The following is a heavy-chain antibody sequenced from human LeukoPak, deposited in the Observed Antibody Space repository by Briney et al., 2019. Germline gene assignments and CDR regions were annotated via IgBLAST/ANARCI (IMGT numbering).Heavy chain of an antibody. J-gene: IGHJ3*02. CDR1: GGSISSSSYY. V-gene: IGHV4-39*01. CDR2: IYYSGST. CDR3: ARQGPFYDSSGYYPHDASDI. D-gene: IGHD3-22*01. Sequence: PSETLSLTSTVSGGSISSSSYYWGWIRQPPGKGLEWIGSIYYSGSTYYNPSLKSRVTISVDTSKNQFSLKLSSVTAADTAVYYCARQGPFYDSSGYYPHDASDIWGQGTMVTVSS.